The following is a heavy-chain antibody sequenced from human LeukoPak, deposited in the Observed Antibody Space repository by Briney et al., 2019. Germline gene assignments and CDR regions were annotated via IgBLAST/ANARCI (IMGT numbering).Heavy chain of an antibody. D-gene: IGHD1-26*01. CDR2: IYPGDSDT. CDR3: VFLPSGSYLDS. Sequence: GESLKISCKGSGYSFTSYWIGWVRQMPGKGLEWMGIIYPGDSDTRYSPSFQGQVTISADKPISTAYLQWSSLKASDTAIYYCVFLPSGSYLDSWGQGTLVTVSS. V-gene: IGHV5-51*04. CDR1: GYSFTSYW. J-gene: IGHJ4*02.